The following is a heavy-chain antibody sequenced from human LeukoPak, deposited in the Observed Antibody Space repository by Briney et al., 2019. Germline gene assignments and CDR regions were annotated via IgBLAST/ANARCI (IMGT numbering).Heavy chain of an antibody. V-gene: IGHV4-4*07. CDR2: IYTSGST. Sequence: SETLSLTCTVSGGSISSYYWSWIRQPAGKGLEWIGRIYTSGSTNYNPSLKSRVTMSVDTSKNQFSLKLSSVTAADTAVYYCARGGSSWYPDAFDIWGQGTMVTVSS. CDR3: ARGGSSWYPDAFDI. J-gene: IGHJ3*02. D-gene: IGHD6-13*01. CDR1: GGSISSYY.